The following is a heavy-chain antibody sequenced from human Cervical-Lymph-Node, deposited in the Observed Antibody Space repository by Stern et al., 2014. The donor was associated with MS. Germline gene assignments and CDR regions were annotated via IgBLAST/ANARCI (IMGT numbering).Heavy chain of an antibody. CDR3: ARGGYSSGWYDYYFDY. CDR2: IYTSGST. J-gene: IGHJ4*02. Sequence: QVQLQESGPGLVKPSQTLSLTCTVSGGSISSGSYYWSWIRQPAGKGLEXIGRIYTSGSTNYNPSLKSRVTISVAPPKTHFPLKLSSVTAADTAVYYCARGGYSSGWYDYYFDYWGQGTLVTVSS. D-gene: IGHD6-19*01. V-gene: IGHV4-61*02. CDR1: GGSISSGSYY.